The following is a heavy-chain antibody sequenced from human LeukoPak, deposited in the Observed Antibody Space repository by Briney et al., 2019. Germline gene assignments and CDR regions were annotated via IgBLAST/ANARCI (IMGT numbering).Heavy chain of an antibody. D-gene: IGHD6-19*01. CDR3: ARHIGSAQGGYFDY. V-gene: IGHV4-39*01. J-gene: IGHJ4*02. Sequence: PSETLSLTCTASGGSISSSSYFWGWIRQPPGKGLEWLGSIYYSGTTYYSPYLKSRFTISVDTSKNQFSLKLSSVTAADTAVYYCARHIGSAQGGYFDYWGQGTLVTVSS. CDR1: GGSISSSSYF. CDR2: IYYSGTT.